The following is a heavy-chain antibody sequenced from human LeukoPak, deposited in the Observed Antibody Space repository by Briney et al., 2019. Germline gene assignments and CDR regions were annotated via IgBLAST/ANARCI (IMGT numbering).Heavy chain of an antibody. V-gene: IGHV4-38-2*02. CDR3: ARGQSSSWYQVSFYYYYYMDV. Sequence: SETLSLTCTVSGYSISSGYYWGWIRQPPGKGLVWIGSIYHSGSTNYNPSLKSRVTISVDTSKNQFSLKLSSVTAADTAVYYCARGQSSSWYQVSFYYYYYMDVWGKGTTVTVSS. CDR2: IYHSGST. D-gene: IGHD6-13*01. CDR1: GYSISSGYY. J-gene: IGHJ6*03.